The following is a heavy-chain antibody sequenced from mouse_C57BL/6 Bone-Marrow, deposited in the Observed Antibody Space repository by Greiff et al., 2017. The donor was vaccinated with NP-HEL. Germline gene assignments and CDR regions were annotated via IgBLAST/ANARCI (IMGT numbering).Heavy chain of an antibody. CDR1: GFNIKDDY. D-gene: IGHD1-1*01. CDR3: TTGGSRSYAMDY. Sequence: VQLQESGAELVRPGASVTLSCTVSGFNIKDDYMHWVKQRPEQGLEWIGWIDPENGDTEYASQFQGQATITADTSSNAAYLQISRLTSENTAVYDCTTGGSRSYAMDYWGQGTAVTVSS. V-gene: IGHV14-4*01. CDR2: IDPENGDT. J-gene: IGHJ4*01.